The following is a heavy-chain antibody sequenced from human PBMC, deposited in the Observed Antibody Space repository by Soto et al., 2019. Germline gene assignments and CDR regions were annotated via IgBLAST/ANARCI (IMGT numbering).Heavy chain of an antibody. Sequence: ASVKVSCKASGYTFTSYAMHWVRQAPGQRLEWMGWINAGNGNTKYSQKFQGRVTITRDTSASTAYMELSSLRSEDTAVYYCARGPVVVITNGWFDPWGQGTLVTVS. CDR3: ARGPVVVITNGWFDP. D-gene: IGHD3-22*01. J-gene: IGHJ5*02. CDR1: GYTFTSYA. CDR2: INAGNGNT. V-gene: IGHV1-3*01.